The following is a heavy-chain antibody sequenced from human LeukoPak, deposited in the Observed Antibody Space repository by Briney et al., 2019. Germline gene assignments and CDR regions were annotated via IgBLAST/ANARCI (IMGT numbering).Heavy chain of an antibody. Sequence: GESLKISCEGSGYSFTSYWIGWVRQMPGKGLEWMGIIYPGDSDTRYSPSFQGQVTISADKSISTPYLQWSSLKASDTAMYYCARRSRPNNYDTDDAFDIWGQGTMVTVSS. D-gene: IGHD3-22*01. V-gene: IGHV5-51*01. J-gene: IGHJ3*02. CDR3: ARRSRPNNYDTDDAFDI. CDR2: IYPGDSDT. CDR1: GYSFTSYW.